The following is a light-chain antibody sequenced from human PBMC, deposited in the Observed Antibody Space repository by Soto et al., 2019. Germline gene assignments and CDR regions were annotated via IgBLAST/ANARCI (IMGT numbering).Light chain of an antibody. V-gene: IGKV3-20*01. CDR2: GAS. CDR3: QQYNDWPT. Sequence: EIVLTQSPGTLSLSPGERATLSCRASETVAGSYLAWYQQKSGQAPRLLIHGASTRATGIADRFSGSGSGTDFTPTISRLEPEAFAVYYCQQYNDWPTFGQGTTVDIK. CDR1: ETVAGSY. J-gene: IGKJ1*01.